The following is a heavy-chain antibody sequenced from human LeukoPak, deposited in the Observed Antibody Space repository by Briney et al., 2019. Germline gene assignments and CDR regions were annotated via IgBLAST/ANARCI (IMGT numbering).Heavy chain of an antibody. J-gene: IGHJ4*02. D-gene: IGHD2/OR15-2a*01. V-gene: IGHV4-38-2*02. CDR2: TYHSGST. CDR1: GYSISSGYY. Sequence: PSETLSLTCTVSGYSISSGYYWGWIRQPPGKGLEWIGSTYHSGSTNYNPSLKSRVTISVDTSKNQFSLKLSSVTAADTAVYYCARVESRSGYYFLLDYWGQGTLVTVSS. CDR3: ARVESRSGYYFLLDY.